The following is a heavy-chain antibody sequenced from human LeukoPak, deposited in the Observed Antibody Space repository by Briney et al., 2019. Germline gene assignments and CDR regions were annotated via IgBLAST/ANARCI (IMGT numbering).Heavy chain of an antibody. Sequence: SETLSLTCAVYGGSFSGYYWSWIRQPPGKGLEWIGEINHGGSADYNPSLKSRVIISVDTSKNQFSLKLSSVTAADTAVYYCARDSSSWSYWGQGTLVTVSS. CDR1: GGSFSGYY. D-gene: IGHD6-13*01. V-gene: IGHV4-34*01. CDR2: INHGGSA. CDR3: ARDSSSWSY. J-gene: IGHJ4*02.